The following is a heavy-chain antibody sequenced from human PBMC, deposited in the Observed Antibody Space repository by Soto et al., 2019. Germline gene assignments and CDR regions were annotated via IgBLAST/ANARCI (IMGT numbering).Heavy chain of an antibody. CDR1: GGSISSSSYY. CDR2: IYYSGST. CDR3: ARQRLRSNNWFDP. J-gene: IGHJ5*02. V-gene: IGHV4-39*01. Sequence: SETLSLTCTVSGGSISSSSYYWGWIRQPPGKGLEWIGSIYYSGSTYYNPSLKSRVTKSVDTSKNQFSLKLSSVTAADTAVYYCARQRLRSNNWFDPWGQGTLVTVSS. D-gene: IGHD4-17*01.